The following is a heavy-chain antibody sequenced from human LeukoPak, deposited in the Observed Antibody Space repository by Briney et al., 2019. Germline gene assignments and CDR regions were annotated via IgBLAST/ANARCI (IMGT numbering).Heavy chain of an antibody. CDR1: NYTFISYS. CDR3: ARLNSTHLFDTIYHQLDY. D-gene: IGHD2/OR15-2a*01. CDR2: ISTYNGRT. J-gene: IGHJ4*02. V-gene: IGHV1-18*01. Sequence: ASVKVSCKASNYTFISYSITWVRQAPGQRLEWMGWISTYNGRTNYAPNFQDRVTMTSARSMSTAYMELRRLRSDDTAVYYCARLNSTHLFDTIYHQLDYWGQGALVTVSS.